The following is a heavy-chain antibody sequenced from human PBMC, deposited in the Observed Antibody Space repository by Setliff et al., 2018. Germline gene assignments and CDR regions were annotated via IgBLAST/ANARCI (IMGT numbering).Heavy chain of an antibody. V-gene: IGHV4-59*11. Sequence: SETLSLTCTVSGDSMTGHHWSWIRQSPGKGLEWIGYITHSGSTKYNPSLKSRVAITIVASKKQFSLELSSVTAADTAVYYCARLKYYNSGTYWGNWDYYSNMDVWGKGTTVTVSS. D-gene: IGHD3-22*01. CDR1: GDSMTGHH. J-gene: IGHJ6*03. CDR2: ITHSGST. CDR3: ARLKYYNSGTYWGNWDYYSNMDV.